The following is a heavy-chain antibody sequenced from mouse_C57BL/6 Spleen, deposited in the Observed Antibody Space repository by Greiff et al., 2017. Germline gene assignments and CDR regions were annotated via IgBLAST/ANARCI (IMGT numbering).Heavy chain of an antibody. D-gene: IGHD1-1*01. CDR3: ARVSSYAMDY. V-gene: IGHV1-50*01. CDR1: GYTFTSYW. Sequence: QVQLQQPGAELVKPGASVKLSCKASGYTFTSYWMQWVKQRPGQGLEWIGEIDPSDSYTNYNQKFKGKATLTVDTSSSTAYLQLSSLTSEDAAVYYCARVSSYAMDYWGQGTSVTVSS. CDR2: IDPSDSYT. J-gene: IGHJ4*01.